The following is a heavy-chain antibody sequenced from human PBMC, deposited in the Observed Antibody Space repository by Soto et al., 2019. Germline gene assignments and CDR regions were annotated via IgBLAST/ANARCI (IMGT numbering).Heavy chain of an antibody. V-gene: IGHV4-31*03. CDR2: IYYSGST. CDR1: GGSISSGGYY. CDR3: ASESSSGYSFDY. D-gene: IGHD3-22*01. J-gene: IGHJ4*02. Sequence: SETLSLTCTVSGGSISSGGYYWSWIRQHPGKGLEWIGYIYYSGSTYYNPSLKSRVTISVDTSKNQFSLKLSSVTAADTAVYCCASESSSGYSFDYWGQGTLVTVSS.